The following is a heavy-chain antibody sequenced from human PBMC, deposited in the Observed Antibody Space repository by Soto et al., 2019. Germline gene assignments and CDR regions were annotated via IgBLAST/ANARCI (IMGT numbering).Heavy chain of an antibody. CDR1: DYIFPVYG. V-gene: IGHV5-10-1*01. Sequence: PAGSLKLYGQAVDYIFPVYGISWVRQKAGGGLEWMGRIDPSDSFATYSPSFKPHVTISADKSTRTVYLEWRSLQASDTATYYCARHQSGSANSNFDFWGQGTPGTVSS. CDR3: ARHQSGSANSNFDF. J-gene: IGHJ4*02. D-gene: IGHD3-10*01. CDR2: IDPSDSFA.